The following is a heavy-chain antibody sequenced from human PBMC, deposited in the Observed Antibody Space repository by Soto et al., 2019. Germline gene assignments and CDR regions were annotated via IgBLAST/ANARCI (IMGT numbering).Heavy chain of an antibody. Sequence: QVQLVQSGAEVKKPGSSVKVSCKASGGTFSSYAISWVRQAPGQGLEWMGGIIPIFGTANYAQKFQGRVTITADESTSTAYMELSSLRSEDTAVYYCAREHRYYDYVWGSYRSLYYFDYWGHGTLVTVSS. D-gene: IGHD3-16*02. CDR2: IIPIFGTA. V-gene: IGHV1-69*01. CDR1: GGTFSSYA. CDR3: AREHRYYDYVWGSYRSLYYFDY. J-gene: IGHJ4*01.